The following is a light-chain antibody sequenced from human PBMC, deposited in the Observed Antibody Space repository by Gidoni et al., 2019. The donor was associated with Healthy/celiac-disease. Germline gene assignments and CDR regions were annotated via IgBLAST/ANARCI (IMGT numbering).Light chain of an antibody. J-gene: IGLJ3*02. Sequence: QSVLTQPPSVSGAPGQRVPISCTGSSSNIGAGYDVHWYQQLPVTAPNLLIYGNSKRPSGVPDLFSGSKSGTSASLAITGLQAEDEADYYCQSYDSSLSGSRVFGGGTKLTVL. CDR2: GNS. CDR1: SSNIGAGYD. V-gene: IGLV1-40*01. CDR3: QSYDSSLSGSRV.